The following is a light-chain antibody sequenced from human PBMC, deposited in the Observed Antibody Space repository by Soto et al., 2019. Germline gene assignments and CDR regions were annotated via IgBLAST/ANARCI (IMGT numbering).Light chain of an antibody. V-gene: IGKV1-8*01. Sequence: AIRMTQSPSSFSASRGDRVTITCRASQGISSDLAWYQQKPGKAPKLLIYAASTLQSGVPSRFSGSGSGTDFTLTISCLQSEDSATYYCQQYYSYLPLTFGGGTKVEIK. CDR2: AAS. J-gene: IGKJ4*01. CDR1: QGISSD. CDR3: QQYYSYLPLT.